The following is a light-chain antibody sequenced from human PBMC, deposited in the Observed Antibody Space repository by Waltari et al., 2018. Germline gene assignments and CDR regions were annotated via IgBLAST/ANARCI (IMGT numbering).Light chain of an antibody. V-gene: IGKV3-15*01. J-gene: IGKJ5*01. CDR2: GAS. CDR1: QSLADN. Sequence: VMTQPPATLSGSPGERATLSCRASQSLADNLAWYQQRRGQAPRLLVYGASTRATGVPARFTGRGSGTDFTLTISSLQSEDSAVYYCQQYNRWPPITFGLGTRLEI. CDR3: QQYNRWPPIT.